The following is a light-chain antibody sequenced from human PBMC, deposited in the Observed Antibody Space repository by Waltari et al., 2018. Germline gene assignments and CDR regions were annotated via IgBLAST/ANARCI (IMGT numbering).Light chain of an antibody. CDR3: CSHSSSSTLVL. V-gene: IGLV2-14*01. CDR1: TTDVGAYNF. J-gene: IGLJ3*02. Sequence: QSALTQPASVSGSPGQSITLSCTGTTTDVGAYNFVSWYQQHPGEVPKLLIYEVNNRPSRVSDRFSGSRSGNTASLTISGLLAEDEADYYCCSHSSSSTLVLFGGGTKVTVL. CDR2: EVN.